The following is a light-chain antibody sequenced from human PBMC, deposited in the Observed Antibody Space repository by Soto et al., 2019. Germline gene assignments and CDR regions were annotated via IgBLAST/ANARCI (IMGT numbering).Light chain of an antibody. CDR1: QSVSSY. J-gene: IGKJ1*01. Sequence: IVLTQSPATLSLSPGERATLSCRASQSVSSYLAWYQQKPGQAPRLLIYDAFNRATGIPARFSGSGSGTEYSMTIRSRHAEDFGVYFWQQEDQWWTFGQVTKVDSK. CDR2: DAF. CDR3: QQEDQWWT. V-gene: IGKV3-11*01.